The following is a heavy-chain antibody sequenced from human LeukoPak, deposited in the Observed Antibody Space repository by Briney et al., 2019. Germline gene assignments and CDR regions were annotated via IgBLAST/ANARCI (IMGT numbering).Heavy chain of an antibody. J-gene: IGHJ5*02. CDR3: ARSRVYDILTGYLYNWFDP. CDR1: GGSISGGGYY. Sequence: SETLSLTCTVSGGSISGGGYYWSWIRQHPGKGLEWIGYIYYSGSTYYNPSLKSRVTISVDTPKNQFSLKLSSVTAADTAVYYCARSRVYDILTGYLYNWFDPWGQGTLVTVSS. V-gene: IGHV4-31*03. CDR2: IYYSGST. D-gene: IGHD3-9*01.